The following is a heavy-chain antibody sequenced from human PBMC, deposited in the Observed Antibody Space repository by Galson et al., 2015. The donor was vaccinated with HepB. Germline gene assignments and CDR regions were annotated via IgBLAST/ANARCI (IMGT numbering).Heavy chain of an antibody. CDR3: GRHRSAWNHDPFDG. D-gene: IGHD6-19*01. J-gene: IGHJ3*01. Sequence: QSGAEVKKPGESLKISCTGVGFIFTNYWIGWVRQMPGKGLEWMGIIYPDDSDTRYSPSFQGQVTISVDTSISTAFLQWTSLKASDSAIYYCGRHRSAWNHDPFDGWGQGTEVTVSS. CDR1: GFIFTNYW. CDR2: IYPDDSDT. V-gene: IGHV5-51*01.